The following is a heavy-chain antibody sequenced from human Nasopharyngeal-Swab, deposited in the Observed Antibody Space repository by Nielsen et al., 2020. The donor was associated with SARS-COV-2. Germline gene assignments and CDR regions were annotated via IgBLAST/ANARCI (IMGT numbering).Heavy chain of an antibody. J-gene: IGHJ3*02. CDR1: GYNFATYW. D-gene: IGHD6-13*01. Sequence: GESLKISCKASGYNFATYWIGWVRQMPGEGLRWMGLIYPGDSDTRYSPSLQGQVTLSADRSITTAYLQWSSLKASDTAMYYCARLPMRAASGRGAFDIWGQVTMVTVSS. CDR2: IYPGDSDT. CDR3: ARLPMRAASGRGAFDI. V-gene: IGHV5-51*01.